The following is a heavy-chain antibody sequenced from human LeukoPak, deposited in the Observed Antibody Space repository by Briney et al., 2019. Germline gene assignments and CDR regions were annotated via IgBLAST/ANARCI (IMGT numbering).Heavy chain of an antibody. V-gene: IGHV3-7*01. J-gene: IGHJ4*02. CDR1: GFSFSGSW. Sequence: GGSLRLSYAASGFSFSGSWMTWVRHSPGKGLECVANINEDGSEKAYVDSVRGRLTISRDNAKSSLYLRMNSLRVEDTAVYYCATAGGAIWGQGTLVTVSS. D-gene: IGHD3-10*01. CDR2: INEDGSEK. CDR3: ATAGGAI.